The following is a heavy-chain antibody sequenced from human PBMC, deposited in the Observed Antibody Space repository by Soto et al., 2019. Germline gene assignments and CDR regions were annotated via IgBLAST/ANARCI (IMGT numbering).Heavy chain of an antibody. D-gene: IGHD6-13*01. V-gene: IGHV4-39*01. CDR3: ARLRHQLGSNWFDP. CDR2: IYYSGST. Sequence: QLQLQESGPGLVKPSETLSLTCTVSGGSISSSSYYWGWIRQPPGKGLEWIGSIYYSGSTYYNPSLKSRVTISVDTSKNQFSLKLSSVTAADTAVYYCARLRHQLGSNWFDPWGQGTLVTVSS. CDR1: GGSISSSSYY. J-gene: IGHJ5*02.